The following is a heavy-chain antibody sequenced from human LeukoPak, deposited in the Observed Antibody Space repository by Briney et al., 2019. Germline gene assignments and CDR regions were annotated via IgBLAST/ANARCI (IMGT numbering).Heavy chain of an antibody. CDR1: GGSISSSSYY. CDR2: IYYSVTT. J-gene: IGHJ5*02. D-gene: IGHD3-9*01. CDR3: ARDPMTSQAIDMDDWFDP. Sequence: SETLSLTCTVSGGSISSSSYYWGWMRQPPGKGLEWIGSIYYSVTTYYTPYLNTRVTISVDPSKDQFSLHLISVTAADTAVYYCARDPMTSQAIDMDDWFDPWGQGILVTVSS. V-gene: IGHV4-39*07.